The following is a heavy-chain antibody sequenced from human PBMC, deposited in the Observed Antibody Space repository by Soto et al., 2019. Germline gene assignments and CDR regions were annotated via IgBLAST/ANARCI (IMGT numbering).Heavy chain of an antibody. CDR2: ISSSSSTI. D-gene: IGHD4-17*01. V-gene: IGHV3-48*02. J-gene: IGHJ6*02. Sequence: PGGSLRLSCAASGFTFSSYSMNWVRQAPGKWLEWVSYISSSSSTIYYADSVKGRFTISRDNAKNSLYLQMNSLRDEDTAVYYCAREAMTTVTTSKYYYYYGMDVWGQGXTVTVYS. CDR3: AREAMTTVTTSKYYYYYGMDV. CDR1: GFTFSSYS.